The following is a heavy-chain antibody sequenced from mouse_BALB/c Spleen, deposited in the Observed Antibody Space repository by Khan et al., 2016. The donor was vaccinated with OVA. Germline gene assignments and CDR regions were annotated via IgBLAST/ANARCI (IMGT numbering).Heavy chain of an antibody. V-gene: IGHV5-4*02. CDR2: ISDGGSYT. Sequence: EVQVVESGGGLVKPGGSLKLSCAASGFTFSDYYMYWVRQTPEKRLEWVATISDGGSYTYYPDSVKGRFTISRDNAKNNLYLQMSSLKSEDTAMYYCASGENWSIDYWDQGTTLTVSS. J-gene: IGHJ2*01. D-gene: IGHD4-1*01. CDR3: ASGENWSIDY. CDR1: GFTFSDYY.